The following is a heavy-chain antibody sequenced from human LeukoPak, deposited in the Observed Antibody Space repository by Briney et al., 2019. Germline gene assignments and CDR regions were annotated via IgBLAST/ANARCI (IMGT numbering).Heavy chain of an antibody. J-gene: IGHJ4*02. CDR1: GFTFSSYE. Sequence: GGSLRLSCAASGFTFSSYEMNWVRQAPGKGLEWVSYISSSGSTIYYADSVKGRFTISRDNAKNSLYLQMNSLRAEDTAVYYCARTTGAGAGQQEPYYFDYWGQGTLVTVSS. D-gene: IGHD6-19*01. V-gene: IGHV3-48*03. CDR3: ARTTGAGAGQQEPYYFDY. CDR2: ISSSGSTI.